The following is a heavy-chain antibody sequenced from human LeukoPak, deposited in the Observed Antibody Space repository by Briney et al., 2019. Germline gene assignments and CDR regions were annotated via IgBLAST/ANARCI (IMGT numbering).Heavy chain of an antibody. CDR3: ARHSGTRWYSSSWYDWFDP. V-gene: IGHV4-39*01. Sequence: KPSETLSLTCTVSGGSIRSSYYYWGWIRQPPGKGLEWIGSIYDSGSTYYNPSLKSRVTISVDTSKNQFSLKLSSVTAADTAVYYCARHSGTRWYSSSWYDWFDPWGQGTLVTVSS. CDR2: IYDSGST. D-gene: IGHD6-13*01. CDR1: GGSIRSSYYY. J-gene: IGHJ5*02.